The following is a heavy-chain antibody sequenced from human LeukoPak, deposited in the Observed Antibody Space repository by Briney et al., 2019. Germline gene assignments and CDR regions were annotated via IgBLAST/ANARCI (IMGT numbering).Heavy chain of an antibody. CDR1: GYTLTGYY. V-gene: IGHV1-2*06. Sequence: GASLKVSCKASGYTLTGYYMHWVRQAPGQGLEWMGRINPNSGGTNYAQKFQGRVTITRDTSISTAYMELSRLRSDDTAVYYCASVVSRSSGWYDSYYYMDVWGKGTTVTVSS. CDR2: INPNSGGT. CDR3: ASVVSRSSGWYDSYYYMDV. J-gene: IGHJ6*03. D-gene: IGHD6-19*01.